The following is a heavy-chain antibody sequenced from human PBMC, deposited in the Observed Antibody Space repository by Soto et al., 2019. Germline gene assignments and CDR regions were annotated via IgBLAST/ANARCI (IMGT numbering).Heavy chain of an antibody. Sequence: QIQVVQSGDEVKQPGASVTVSCKSSGYTFTSYGINWVRKAPGHGLAWMGWVSGYNGDTYYAQKFQDRVTMTKDGGTPTAYLELRSRRSDASAVCECGRAIYGDIDAYWGPGTRVS. CDR1: GYTFTSYG. J-gene: IGHJ4*02. CDR3: GRAIYGDIDAY. D-gene: IGHD2-15*01. CDR2: VSGYNGDT. V-gene: IGHV1-18*01.